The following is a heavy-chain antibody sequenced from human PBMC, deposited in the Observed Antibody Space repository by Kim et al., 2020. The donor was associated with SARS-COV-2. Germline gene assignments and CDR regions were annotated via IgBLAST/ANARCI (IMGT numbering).Heavy chain of an antibody. CDR2: LGGSSHST. CDR1: GFHFSSNA. D-gene: IGHD2-21*02. J-gene: IGHJ4*01. CDR3: ARALRNCGGDGPYYFAY. V-gene: IGHV3-23*01. Sequence: GGSLRLSCTASGFHFSSNAMAWVRQAPGKGLECVSALGGSSHSTFYADSVKGRFTISRDNSRNTLFLQMSSLSAEDTAVYYCARALRNCGGDGPYYFAY.